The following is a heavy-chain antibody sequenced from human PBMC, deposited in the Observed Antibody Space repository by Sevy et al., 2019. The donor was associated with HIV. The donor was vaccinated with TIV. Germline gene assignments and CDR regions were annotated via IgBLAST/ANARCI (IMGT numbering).Heavy chain of an antibody. D-gene: IGHD3-22*01. CDR1: EFSVTDNY. V-gene: IGHV3-66*01. J-gene: IGHJ6*02. Sequence: GGSLRLSCAASEFSVTDNYMSWVRQAPGKGLEWVSTIYSGGSTFYADSVKGRFTISRDNSKNTLYLHMNSLRAEDTAVYYCARDRYYDASGYYYYYYGLDAWGQGTTVTVSS. CDR3: ARDRYYDASGYYYYYYGLDA. CDR2: IYSGGST.